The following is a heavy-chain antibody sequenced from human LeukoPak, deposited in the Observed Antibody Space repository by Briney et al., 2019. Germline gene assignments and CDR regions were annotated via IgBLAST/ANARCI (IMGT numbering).Heavy chain of an antibody. Sequence: GRSLRLSCTASGFTFGDYAMSWVRQAPGKGLEWVGFIRSKAYGGTTEYAASVKGRFTISRDDSKSIAYLQMNSLKTEDTAVYYCTRDPGYSSSSFGMDVWGQGTTVTVSS. J-gene: IGHJ6*02. CDR2: IRSKAYGGTT. D-gene: IGHD6-6*01. CDR1: GFTFGDYA. V-gene: IGHV3-49*04. CDR3: TRDPGYSSSSFGMDV.